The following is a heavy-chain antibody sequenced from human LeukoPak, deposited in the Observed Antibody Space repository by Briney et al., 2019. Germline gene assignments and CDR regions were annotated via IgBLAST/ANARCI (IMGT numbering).Heavy chain of an antibody. D-gene: IGHD6-6*01. Sequence: PGGSLRLSCAASGFTFSSYAMSGVRQAPGKGLEWVSAISGSGGSTYYAGSVKGRFTISRDNSKNTLYLQMNSLRAEDTAVYYCAKGFRRQLVGYHPITWGQGTLVTVSS. CDR1: GFTFSSYA. CDR2: ISGSGGST. J-gene: IGHJ4*02. CDR3: AKGFRRQLVGYHPIT. V-gene: IGHV3-23*01.